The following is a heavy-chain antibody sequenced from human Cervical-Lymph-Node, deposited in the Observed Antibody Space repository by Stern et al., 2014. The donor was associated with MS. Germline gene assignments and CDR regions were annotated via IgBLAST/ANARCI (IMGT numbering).Heavy chain of an antibody. CDR2: VNPTDGRT. CDR3: ANPLPYAN. CDR1: GDTFASYP. Sequence: VQLVESGAEVKKPGASVKVSCKASGDTFASYPIHWLRQAPGQGPVGMGIVNPTDGRTTYAQTFQGRVTMTRDTSTRTVYMELSSLKAEDTAMYFCANPLPYANWGQGTRVTVSS. D-gene: IGHD4-17*01. J-gene: IGHJ1*01. V-gene: IGHV1-46*03.